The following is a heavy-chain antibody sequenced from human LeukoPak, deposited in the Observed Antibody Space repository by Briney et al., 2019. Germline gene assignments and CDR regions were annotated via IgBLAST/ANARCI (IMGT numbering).Heavy chain of an antibody. J-gene: IGHJ3*02. Sequence: SETLSLTCTVSGGSISSYYWSWLRQPAGKGLEWIGRIYSSGSTNYNPSLKSRVTMSVDTSKNQFSLKLTSVTAADTAVYYCARVTYSSSSISVDAFNIWGQGTVVTVSP. D-gene: IGHD6-6*01. CDR3: ARVTYSSSSISVDAFNI. V-gene: IGHV4-4*07. CDR1: GGSISSYY. CDR2: IYSSGST.